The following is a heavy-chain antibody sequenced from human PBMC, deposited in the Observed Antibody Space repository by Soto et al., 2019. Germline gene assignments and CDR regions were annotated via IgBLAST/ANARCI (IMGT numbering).Heavy chain of an antibody. J-gene: IGHJ6*02. CDR2: IYHSGST. D-gene: IGHD1-26*01. V-gene: IGHV4-4*02. CDR3: ARVTVVTPWEGYYYYGMDV. Sequence: SETLSLTCAASGGSISSSNWWSWVRQPPGKGLEWIGEIYHSGSTNYNPSLKSRVTISVDKSKNQFSLKLSSVTAADTAVYYCARVTVVTPWEGYYYYGMDVWGQGTTVTVSS. CDR1: GGSISSSNW.